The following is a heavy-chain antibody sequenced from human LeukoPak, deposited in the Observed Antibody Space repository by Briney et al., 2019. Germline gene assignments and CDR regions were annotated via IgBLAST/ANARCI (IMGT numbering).Heavy chain of an antibody. J-gene: IGHJ6*03. V-gene: IGHV1-69*05. CDR2: IIPIFGTA. D-gene: IGHD4-17*01. CDR3: ASPMGGLRPGYYYMDV. Sequence: SVKVSCKASGGTFSSYAISWVRQAPGQGLEWMGGIIPIFGTANYAQKFQGRVTITTDESTSTAYMELSSLRSEDTAVYYCASPMGGLRPGYYYMDVWGKGTTVTVSS. CDR1: GGTFSSYA.